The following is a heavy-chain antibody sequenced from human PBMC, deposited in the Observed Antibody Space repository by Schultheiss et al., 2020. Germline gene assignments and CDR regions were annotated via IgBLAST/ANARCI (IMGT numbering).Heavy chain of an antibody. CDR2: IWYDGSNK. V-gene: IGHV3-33*08. J-gene: IGHJ3*02. CDR1: GFTFSSYW. Sequence: GGSLRLSFAASGFTFSSYWMHWVRQAPGKGLVWVAVIWYDGSNKYYADSVKGRFTISRDNSKNTLYLQMNSLRAEDTAVYYCAREKIYSGYAGNAFDIWGQGTMVTVSS. D-gene: IGHD5-12*01. CDR3: AREKIYSGYAGNAFDI.